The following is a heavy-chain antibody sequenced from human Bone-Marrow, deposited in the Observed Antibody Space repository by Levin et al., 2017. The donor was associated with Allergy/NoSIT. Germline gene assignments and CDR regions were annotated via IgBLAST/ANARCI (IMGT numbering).Heavy chain of an antibody. Sequence: SETLSLTCTVSGGSISSDDYYWSWIRQPPGKGLEWIGYIYHSGSTYYNPSLKSRVIISVDTSNNQFSVKLSSVTAADTALYYCATGSGKYKIYLDYWGQGSLVTVSS. V-gene: IGHV4-30-4*01. CDR2: IYHSGST. J-gene: IGHJ4*02. CDR1: GGSISSDDYY. D-gene: IGHD3-10*01. CDR3: ATGSGKYKIYLDY.